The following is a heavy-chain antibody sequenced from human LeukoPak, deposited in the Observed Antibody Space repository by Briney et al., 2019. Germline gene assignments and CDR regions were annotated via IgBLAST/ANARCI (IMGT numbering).Heavy chain of an antibody. CDR2: INYNGESI. Sequence: GGSLRLSCAASGFTFSSYEMNCVRQAPGKGLEWLSYINYNGESIYYADSVKGRFTVSRDNARGSLYLQMNSLRGEDTAVYYCARRATVTYYGMDVWGQGTTVTVSS. D-gene: IGHD4-17*01. J-gene: IGHJ6*02. CDR3: ARRATVTYYGMDV. CDR1: GFTFSSYE. V-gene: IGHV3-48*03.